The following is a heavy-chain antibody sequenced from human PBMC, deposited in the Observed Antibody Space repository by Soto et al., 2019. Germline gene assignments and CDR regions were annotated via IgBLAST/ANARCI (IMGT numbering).Heavy chain of an antibody. J-gene: IGHJ6*02. V-gene: IGHV1-46*01. D-gene: IGHD3-3*01. CDR1: GYTFTSYY. CDR3: AKSRIFRVVNHNYYGMDV. Sequence: ASVKVPCKASGYTFTSYYMHWVRQAPGQGLEWMGIINPSGGSTSYAQKFQGRVTMTRDTSTSTVYMELSSLRSEDTAVYYCAKSRIFRVVNHNYYGMDVWGQGTTVTVSS. CDR2: INPSGGST.